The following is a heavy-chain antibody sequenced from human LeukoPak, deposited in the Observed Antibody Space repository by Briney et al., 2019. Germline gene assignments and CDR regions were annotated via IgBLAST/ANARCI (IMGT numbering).Heavy chain of an antibody. V-gene: IGHV1-2*02. D-gene: IGHD4-17*01. J-gene: IGHJ3*02. CDR1: GYTFTGYY. Sequence: ASVKVSCKASGYTFTGYYIHWVRQAPGQGLEWMGWIKPNSGGTNYAQKFQGRVTMTRDTSISTAYMELSRLRSDDTAVYYCARDDYGDSVGGAFDIWGQGTMVTVSS. CDR3: ARDDYGDSVGGAFDI. CDR2: IKPNSGGT.